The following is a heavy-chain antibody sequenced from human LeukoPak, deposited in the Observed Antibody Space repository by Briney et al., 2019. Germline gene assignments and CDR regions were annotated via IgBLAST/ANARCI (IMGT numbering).Heavy chain of an antibody. CDR3: ARFPLRYFDQAGY. CDR2: IYHSGST. Sequence: SGTLSLTCAVSGGSISSSNWWSWVRQPPGKGLEWIGEIYHSGSTNYNPSLKSRVTISVDKSKNQFSLKLSSVTAADTAVYYCARFPLRYFDQAGYWGQGTLVTVSS. CDR1: GGSISSSNW. J-gene: IGHJ4*02. V-gene: IGHV4-4*02. D-gene: IGHD3-9*01.